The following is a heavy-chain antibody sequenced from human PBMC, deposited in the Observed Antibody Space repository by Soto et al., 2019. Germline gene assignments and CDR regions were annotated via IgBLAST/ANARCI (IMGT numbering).Heavy chain of an antibody. Sequence: PSETLSLTCTVSGGSISSGGYYWSWIRQHPGKGLEWIGDINYSGSTNYNPSLKSRVTISVDTSKNQFSLNLRSVTAADTAVYYCARRDDCSGGNCYHPFLGYWGQGTRVTVSS. D-gene: IGHD2-15*01. CDR1: GGSISSGGYY. J-gene: IGHJ4*02. V-gene: IGHV4-31*03. CDR3: ARRDDCSGGNCYHPFLGY. CDR2: INYSGST.